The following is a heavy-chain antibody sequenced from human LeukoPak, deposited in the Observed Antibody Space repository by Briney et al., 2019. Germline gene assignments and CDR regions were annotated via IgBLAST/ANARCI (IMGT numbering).Heavy chain of an antibody. D-gene: IGHD3-22*01. Sequence: ASVKVSCKASGYTFTSYYMHWVRQAPGQGLEWMGWINPNSGGTNYAQKFQGRVTMTRDTSISTAYMELSRLRSDDTAVYYCARDTDYYDSSGPYRDWGQGTLVTVSS. V-gene: IGHV1-2*02. CDR2: INPNSGGT. CDR1: GYTFTSYY. J-gene: IGHJ4*02. CDR3: ARDTDYYDSSGPYRD.